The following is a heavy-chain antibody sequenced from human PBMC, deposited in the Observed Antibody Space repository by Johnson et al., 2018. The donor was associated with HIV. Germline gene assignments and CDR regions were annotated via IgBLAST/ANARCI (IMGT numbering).Heavy chain of an antibody. Sequence: VQLVESGGGVVRPGGSLRLSCAASGFTFDDYGMSWVRQAPGKGLEWVSGINWNGGSTGYADSVKGRFTISRDNAKNSLYLQMNSLRAEDTALYYCAKEAGNSSWIPLYDAFDIWGQGTMVTVSS. CDR1: GFTFDDYG. V-gene: IGHV3-20*04. CDR3: AKEAGNSSWIPLYDAFDI. D-gene: IGHD6-13*01. J-gene: IGHJ3*02. CDR2: INWNGGST.